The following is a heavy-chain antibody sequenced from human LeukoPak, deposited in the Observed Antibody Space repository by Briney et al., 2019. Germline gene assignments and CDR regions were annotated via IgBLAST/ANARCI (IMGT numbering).Heavy chain of an antibody. CDR2: IIPIYGPA. CDR1: GGTFSSYA. V-gene: IGHV1-69*13. CDR3: ARTLDCSSTSCYTEPNYYYYGMDV. D-gene: IGHD2-2*02. J-gene: IGHJ6*02. Sequence: SVKVSCKASGGTFSSYAISWVRQAPGQGLEWMGRIIPIYGPANYAQKFQGRVTITADESTSTAYMELSSLRSEDTAVYYCARTLDCSSTSCYTEPNYYYYGMDVWGQGSKVTVSS.